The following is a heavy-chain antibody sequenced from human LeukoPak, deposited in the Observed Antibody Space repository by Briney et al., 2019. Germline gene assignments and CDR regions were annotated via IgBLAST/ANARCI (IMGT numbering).Heavy chain of an antibody. Sequence: TSGTLSLTCTVSGGSISPDYWGWIRQPPGKGLEWIGYIYYSGSTNYNPSLKSRVTISVDTSKNQFSLKLSSVTAADTAVYYCAVVHPDYYDSSGYYLDYWGQGTLVTVSS. J-gene: IGHJ4*02. CDR2: IYYSGST. CDR1: GGSISPDY. CDR3: AVVHPDYYDSSGYYLDY. D-gene: IGHD3-22*01. V-gene: IGHV4-59*08.